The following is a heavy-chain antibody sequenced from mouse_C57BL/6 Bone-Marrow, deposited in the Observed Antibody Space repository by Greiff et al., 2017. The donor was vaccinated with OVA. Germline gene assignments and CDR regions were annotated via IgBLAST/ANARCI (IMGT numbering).Heavy chain of an antibody. CDR2: IWSGGST. Sequence: QVQLQQSGPGLVQPSQSLSITCTVSGFSLTSYGVHWVRQSPGKGLEWLGVIWSGGSTDYNAAFISRLGISKDNSKSQVFFKMNSLQADDTAIYYCARNTVISPWYFDVWGTGTTVTVSS. D-gene: IGHD1-1*01. CDR1: GFSLTSYG. CDR3: ARNTVISPWYFDV. V-gene: IGHV2-2*01. J-gene: IGHJ1*03.